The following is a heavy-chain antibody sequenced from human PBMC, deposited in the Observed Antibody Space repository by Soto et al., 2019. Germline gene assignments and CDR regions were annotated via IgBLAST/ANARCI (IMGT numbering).Heavy chain of an antibody. Sequence: PGGSLRLSCAASGFSFSTYYMSWIRQAPGKGLGWVSYISTSTGYTQYADSVKGRFTISRDNAKNSLYLQMNSLRAEDTAVYYCAGRPAAANWFDPWGQGTLVTVSS. D-gene: IGHD2-2*01. CDR3: AGRPAAANWFDP. V-gene: IGHV3-11*06. J-gene: IGHJ5*02. CDR1: GFSFSTYY. CDR2: ISTSTGYT.